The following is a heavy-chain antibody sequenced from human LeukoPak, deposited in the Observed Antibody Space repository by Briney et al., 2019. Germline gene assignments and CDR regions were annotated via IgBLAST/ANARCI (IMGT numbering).Heavy chain of an antibody. CDR3: AKGGGYQLLTVDY. J-gene: IGHJ4*02. D-gene: IGHD2-2*01. V-gene: IGHV3-30-3*01. CDR1: GFTFSSYA. Sequence: GGSLRLSCAASGFTFSSYAMHWVRQAPGKGLEWVAVISYDGSNKYYADSVKGRFTISRDNSKNTLYLQMNSLRAEDTAVYYCAKGGGYQLLTVDYWGQGTLVTVSS. CDR2: ISYDGSNK.